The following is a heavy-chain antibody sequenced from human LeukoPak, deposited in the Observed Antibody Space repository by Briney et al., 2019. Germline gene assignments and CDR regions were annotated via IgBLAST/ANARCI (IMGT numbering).Heavy chain of an antibody. D-gene: IGHD3-16*01. V-gene: IGHV1-2*02. CDR1: GYTFTGYF. J-gene: IGHJ6*02. Sequence: ASVKVSCKASGYTFTGYFMHWVRQAPGQGLEWMGWINPNSGGTNCAQKFQGRVTMTRDTSISTAYMELSRLRSDDTAVYYCAREVLRPYGMDVWGQGTTVTVSS. CDR2: INPNSGGT. CDR3: AREVLRPYGMDV.